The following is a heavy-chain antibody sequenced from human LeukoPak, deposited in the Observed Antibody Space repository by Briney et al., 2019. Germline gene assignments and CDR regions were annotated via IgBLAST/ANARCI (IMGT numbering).Heavy chain of an antibody. V-gene: IGHV1-2*02. CDR3: ARGEYFEYIGVAGTIDY. Sequence: GASVKVSCKASGYTFTGYYMHWVRQAPGQGLEWMGWINPNSGGTNYAQKFQGRVTMTRDTSISTAYMELSRLRSDDTAVYYCARGEYFEYIGVAGTIDYWGQGTLVTVSS. J-gene: IGHJ4*02. D-gene: IGHD6-19*01. CDR1: GYTFTGYY. CDR2: INPNSGGT.